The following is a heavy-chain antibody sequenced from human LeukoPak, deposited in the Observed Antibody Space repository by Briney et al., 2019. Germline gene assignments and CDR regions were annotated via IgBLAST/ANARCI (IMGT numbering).Heavy chain of an antibody. Sequence: GGSLRLSCAASAFTFGTYWMSWVRQAPGKGLQWVANIKYDGSEKYHVDSVKGRFTISRDNSKNTLYLQMNSLRAEDTAVYYCADSSGYYYGIDYWGQGTLVTVSS. J-gene: IGHJ4*02. CDR1: AFTFGTYW. V-gene: IGHV3-7*01. D-gene: IGHD3-22*01. CDR2: IKYDGSEK. CDR3: ADSSGYYYGIDY.